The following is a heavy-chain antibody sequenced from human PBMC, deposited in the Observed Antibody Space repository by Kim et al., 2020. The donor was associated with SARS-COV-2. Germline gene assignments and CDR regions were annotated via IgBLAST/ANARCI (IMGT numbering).Heavy chain of an antibody. CDR3: ARVMEEGYSSSWFDY. J-gene: IGHJ4*01. Sequence: SETLSLTCTVSGGSISSSSYYWGWIRQPPGKGLEWIGSIYYSGSTYYNPSLKSRVTISVDTSKNQFSLKLSSVTAADTAVYYCARVMEEGYSSSWFDYWG. V-gene: IGHV4-39*07. CDR2: IYYSGST. D-gene: IGHD6-13*01. CDR1: GGSISSSSYY.